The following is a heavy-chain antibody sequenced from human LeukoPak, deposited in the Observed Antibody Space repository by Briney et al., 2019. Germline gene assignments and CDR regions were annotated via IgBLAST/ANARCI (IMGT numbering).Heavy chain of an antibody. CDR2: IYYSGST. CDR3: ASAYSQGAFDI. D-gene: IGHD2-21*01. CDR1: GGSISSYY. Sequence: SETLSLTCTVSGGSISSYYWSWIRQPPGKGLEWIGYIYYSGSTNYNPSLKSRDTISVDTSKNQFSLKLSSVTAADTAVYYCASAYSQGAFDIWGQGTMVTVSS. J-gene: IGHJ3*02. V-gene: IGHV4-59*01.